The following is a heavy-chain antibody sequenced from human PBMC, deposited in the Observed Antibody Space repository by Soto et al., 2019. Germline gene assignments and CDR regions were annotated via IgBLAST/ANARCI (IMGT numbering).Heavy chain of an antibody. J-gene: IGHJ3*02. V-gene: IGHV4-31*03. Sequence: SETLSLTCTVSGGSISSGSYYWSWIRQHPGKGLEWIGYIYYSGSTYYNPSLKSRVTISVDTSKNQFSLKLSSVTAADTAVYYCARGTQLLHAFDIWGQGTMVTVSS. D-gene: IGHD2-2*01. CDR3: ARGTQLLHAFDI. CDR2: IYYSGST. CDR1: GGSISSGSYY.